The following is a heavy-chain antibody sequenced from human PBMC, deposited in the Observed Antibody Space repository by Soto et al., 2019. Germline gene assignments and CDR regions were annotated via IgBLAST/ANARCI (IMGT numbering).Heavy chain of an antibody. CDR3: TRGPRPSSTGTGAF. CDR2: ISDDAARI. D-gene: IGHD1-1*01. CDR1: GFAFDSYW. J-gene: IGHJ4*02. Sequence: VQLVESGGGLVQPGGSSRLSCFASGFAFDSYWMHWVRQAPGQGLEWVARISDDAARIDYATSVKGRFTIARDNAQNTLFLEMKDLRGDDTGIYYFTRGPRPSSTGTGAFWGRGVLVAVSS. V-gene: IGHV3-74*01.